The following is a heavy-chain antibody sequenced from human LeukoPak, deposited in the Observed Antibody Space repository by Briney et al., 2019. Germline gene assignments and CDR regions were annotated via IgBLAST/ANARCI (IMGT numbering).Heavy chain of an antibody. J-gene: IGHJ4*02. CDR3: AAAGTRGASWPY. CDR2: IYYSGST. CDR1: GGSISSYY. Sequence: SETLSLTCTVSGGSISSYYWSWIRQPPGKGLEWIGYIYYSGSTDYNPSLKSRVTISVDTSKNQFSLKLSSVTAADTAVYYCAAAGTRGASWPYWGQGTLVTVSS. D-gene: IGHD6-13*01. V-gene: IGHV4-59*01.